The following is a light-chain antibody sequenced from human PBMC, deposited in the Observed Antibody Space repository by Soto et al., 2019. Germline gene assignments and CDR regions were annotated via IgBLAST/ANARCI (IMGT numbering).Light chain of an antibody. CDR3: CSYGGRSTYV. Sequence: QSVLTQPASVSGSPGQSITISCTRTRSDVGSYNLVSWYQQHPGKAPKLMIYEDTKRPSGVSNRFSGSKSANTASLTISGLQPEDEADYFCCSYGGRSTYVFGTGTKVTVL. V-gene: IGLV2-23*01. J-gene: IGLJ1*01. CDR1: RSDVGSYNL. CDR2: EDT.